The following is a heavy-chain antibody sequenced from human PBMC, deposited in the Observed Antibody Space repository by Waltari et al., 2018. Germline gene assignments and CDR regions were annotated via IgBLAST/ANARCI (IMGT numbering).Heavy chain of an antibody. CDR2: IRNDGSKT. CDR3: AGDTPMVPYYIDY. D-gene: IGHD5-18*01. CDR1: GFTFGSFG. V-gene: IGHV3-30*02. J-gene: IGHJ4*01. Sequence: QAQLVVSGGGVAQPGGSLRLSFAAFGFTFGSFGMHWVRQVPGKGLEWLSFIRNDGSKTYYADSVKGRFTISRDNPKNTLFLQMNGLRPEDSAIYYCAGDTPMVPYYIDYWGPGTLVTVSS.